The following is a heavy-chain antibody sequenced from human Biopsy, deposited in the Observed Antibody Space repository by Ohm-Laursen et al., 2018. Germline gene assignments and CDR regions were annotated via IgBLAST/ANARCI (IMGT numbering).Heavy chain of an antibody. CDR1: GDSISSYY. Sequence: TLSLTCTVSGDSISSYYWSWIRQPPGKGLQWIGYVYYTGSTDYNPSLQSRVTTPVDTSKNHFSLRLRSVTPADTAIYYCARDRGYYSDRTVPGYFDLWGRSTLVTVSS. CDR3: ARDRGYYSDRTVPGYFDL. J-gene: IGHJ2*01. V-gene: IGHV4-59*01. D-gene: IGHD3-22*01. CDR2: VYYTGST.